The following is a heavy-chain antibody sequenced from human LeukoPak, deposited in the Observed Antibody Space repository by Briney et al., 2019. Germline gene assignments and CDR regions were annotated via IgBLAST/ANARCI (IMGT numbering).Heavy chain of an antibody. Sequence: SETLSLTCAVYGGSFSGYYWSWIRQPPGKGLEWIGEINHSGSTNYNPSLKSRVTISVDTSKNQFSLKLSSVTAADTAVYYCARGIEYGDYGLSAFDIWGQGTMVTVSS. D-gene: IGHD4-17*01. CDR1: GGSFSGYY. CDR2: INHSGST. V-gene: IGHV4-34*01. CDR3: ARGIEYGDYGLSAFDI. J-gene: IGHJ3*02.